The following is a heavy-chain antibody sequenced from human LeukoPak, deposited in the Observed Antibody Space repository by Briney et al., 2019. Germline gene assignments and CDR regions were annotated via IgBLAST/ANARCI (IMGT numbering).Heavy chain of an antibody. J-gene: IGHJ4*02. V-gene: IGHV3-23*01. CDR1: GFTFSSYA. CDR2: ISGSGGST. Sequence: GGSLRLSCAASGFTFSSYAMSWVRQAPGKGLEWVSAISGSGGSTYYADSVKGRFTISRDNSKNTLYLQMNSLRAEDTAVYYCAERAYCGGDCYYPYYFDYWGQGTLVTVSS. CDR3: AERAYCGGDCYYPYYFDY. D-gene: IGHD2-21*02.